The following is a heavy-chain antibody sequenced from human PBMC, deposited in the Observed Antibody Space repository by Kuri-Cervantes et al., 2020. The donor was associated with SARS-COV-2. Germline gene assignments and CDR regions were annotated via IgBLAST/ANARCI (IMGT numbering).Heavy chain of an antibody. J-gene: IGHJ6*03. CDR1: GFTFSSYG. D-gene: IGHD3-22*01. Sequence: GESLKISCAASGFTFSSYGMHWVRQAPGKGLEWVAFIRYDGSNKYYADSVKGRFTISRDKSKNTLYLQMNSLRAEDTAVYYCAKGCRDYYDSSGYYPRYYYYYMDVWGKGTTVTVSS. CDR3: AKGCRDYYDSSGYYPRYYYYYMDV. V-gene: IGHV3-30*02. CDR2: IRYDGSNK.